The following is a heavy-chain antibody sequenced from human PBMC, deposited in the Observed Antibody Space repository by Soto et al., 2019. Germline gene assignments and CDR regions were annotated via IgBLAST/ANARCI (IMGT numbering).Heavy chain of an antibody. CDR1: GFTLSSYW. Sequence: GGSLRLSCVGSGFTLSSYWMVWVRQTPGKGLEWVATIKADGTEKYYVDSVKGRFTFSRDNAKTSVYLEMNSLRAEDTAVYYCVTAVRGYNANGDLWGQGTTVTVSS. CDR2: IKADGTEK. J-gene: IGHJ6*02. D-gene: IGHD5-12*01. V-gene: IGHV3-7*03. CDR3: VTAVRGYNANGDL.